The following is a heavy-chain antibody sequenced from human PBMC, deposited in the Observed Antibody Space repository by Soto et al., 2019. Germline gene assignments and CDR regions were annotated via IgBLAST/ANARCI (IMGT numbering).Heavy chain of an antibody. V-gene: IGHV3-15*07. CDR2: IKSKTDGGTT. CDR3: AGPTPPRRSLGMDV. Sequence: GGLMRLSCGASDFTFSNAWMNCVRQAPGKGLEWVGRIKSKTDGGTTDYAAPVKGRFSISRDDSKNTLYLQMDSLKTEDTAVYYCAGPTPPRRSLGMDVWGQGTTVTVSS. J-gene: IGHJ6*02. D-gene: IGHD6-13*01. CDR1: DFTFSNAW.